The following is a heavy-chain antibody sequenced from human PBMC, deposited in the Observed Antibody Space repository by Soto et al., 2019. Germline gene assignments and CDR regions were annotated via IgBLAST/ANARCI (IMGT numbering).Heavy chain of an antibody. CDR3: ARYAVASYYYYYYGMDV. J-gene: IGHJ6*02. Sequence: PGGSLRLSCAASGFTFSDYYMSWIRQAPGKGLEWVSYISSSSSYTNYADSVKGRFTISRDNAKNSLYLQMNSLRAEDTAVYYCARYAVASYYYYYYGMDVWGQGTTVTVSS. D-gene: IGHD6-19*01. CDR1: GFTFSDYY. CDR2: ISSSSSYT. V-gene: IGHV3-11*06.